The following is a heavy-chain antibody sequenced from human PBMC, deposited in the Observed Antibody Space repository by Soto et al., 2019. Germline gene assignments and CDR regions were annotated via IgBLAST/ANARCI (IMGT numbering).Heavy chain of an antibody. CDR1: GFTFSSYA. V-gene: IGHV3-23*01. D-gene: IGHD3-9*01. J-gene: IGHJ4*02. CDR2: ISGSGGST. CDR3: AKDLSGALYYFDY. Sequence: QAGGSLRLSCAASGFTFSSYAMSWVRQAPGKGLEWVSAISGSGGSTYYADSVKGRFTISRDNSKNTLYLQMNSLRAEDTAVYYCAKDLSGALYYFDYWGQGTPVTVSS.